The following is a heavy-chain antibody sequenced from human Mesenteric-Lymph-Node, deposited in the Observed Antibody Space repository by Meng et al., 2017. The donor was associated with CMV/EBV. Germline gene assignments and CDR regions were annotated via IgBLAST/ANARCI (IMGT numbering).Heavy chain of an antibody. CDR3: TTDGDCSSASCYGPYYSNYGMDV. CDR2: IKSKTDGGTT. V-gene: IGHV3-15*01. D-gene: IGHD2-2*03. Sequence: GGSLRLSCAASGFTFSSAWMSWVRQAPGKGLEWVGRIKSKTDGGTTDHATPVKGRFTISRDDSTNTLYLQMNSLKTEDTAVYYCTTDGDCSSASCYGPYYSNYGMDVWGQGTTVTVSS. CDR1: GFTFSSAW. J-gene: IGHJ6*02.